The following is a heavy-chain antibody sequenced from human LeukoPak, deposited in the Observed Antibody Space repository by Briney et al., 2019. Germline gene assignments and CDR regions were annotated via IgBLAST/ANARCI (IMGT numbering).Heavy chain of an antibody. CDR1: GGSFSGYY. CDR2: INWNGGST. Sequence: PSETLSLTCAVYGGSFSGYYWSWIRQPPGKGLEWVSGINWNGGSTGYADSVKGRFTISRDNAKNSLYLQMNSLRAEDTALYYCARWEISGSSDYWGQGTLVTVSS. V-gene: IGHV3-20*04. J-gene: IGHJ4*02. D-gene: IGHD1-26*01. CDR3: ARWEISGSSDY.